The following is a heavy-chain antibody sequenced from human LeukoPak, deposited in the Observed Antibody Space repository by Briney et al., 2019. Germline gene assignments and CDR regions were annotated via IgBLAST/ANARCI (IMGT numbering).Heavy chain of an antibody. CDR3: ARDPEVITFGGVISPHFDY. Sequence: PGGSLRLSCAASGFTFTDYWMSWVRQAPGKGLEWVAFIRKRGIETNYVDSVKGRFTITRDNARNSLFLQMNSLRAEDTAVYYCARDPEVITFGGVISPHFDYWGQGTLVTVSS. J-gene: IGHJ4*02. CDR2: IRKRGIET. D-gene: IGHD3-16*01. V-gene: IGHV3-7*01. CDR1: GFTFTDYW.